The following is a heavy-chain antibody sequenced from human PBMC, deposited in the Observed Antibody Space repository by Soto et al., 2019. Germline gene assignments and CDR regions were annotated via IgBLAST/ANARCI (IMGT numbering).Heavy chain of an antibody. CDR3: ARGKDIVVVPAAPRDAFDI. CDR1: GGSFSGYY. Sequence: KPSETLSLTCAVYGGSFSGYYWSWIRQPPGKGLEWIGEINHSGSTNYNPSLKSRVTISVDTSKNQFSLKLSSVTAADTAVYYCARGKDIVVVPAAPRDAFDIWGQGTMVTVSS. J-gene: IGHJ3*02. V-gene: IGHV4-34*01. D-gene: IGHD2-2*01. CDR2: INHSGST.